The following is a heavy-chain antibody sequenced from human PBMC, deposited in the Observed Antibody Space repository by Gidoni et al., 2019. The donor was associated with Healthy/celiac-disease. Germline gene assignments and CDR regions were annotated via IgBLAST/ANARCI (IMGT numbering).Heavy chain of an antibody. CDR3: ARDLTSRRAFDI. Sequence: IYGGNGNTKYSQKFQGRVTITRDTSASTAYMELSSLRSEDTAVYYCARDLTSRRAFDIWGQGTMVTVSS. V-gene: IGHV1-3*01. D-gene: IGHD2-2*01. J-gene: IGHJ3*02. CDR2: IYGGNGNT.